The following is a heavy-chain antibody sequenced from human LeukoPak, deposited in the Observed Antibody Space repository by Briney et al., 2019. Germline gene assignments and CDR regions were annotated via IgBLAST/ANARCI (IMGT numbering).Heavy chain of an antibody. CDR2: IYSGGTT. D-gene: IGHD2-15*01. V-gene: IGHV3-53*01. J-gene: IGHJ4*02. CDR1: GFTLSSNY. Sequence: GGSLSLSCAASGFTLSSNYMRWVRQAPGKGLECVSVIYSGGTTYSPACMKGRFPFSRDNSKTTLYLQMNRLRAEDSAVYYWARGRWPDYWGQGTLVTVSS. CDR3: ARGRWPDY.